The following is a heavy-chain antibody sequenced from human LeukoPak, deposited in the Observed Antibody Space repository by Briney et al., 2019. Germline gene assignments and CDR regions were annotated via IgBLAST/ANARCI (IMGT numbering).Heavy chain of an antibody. V-gene: IGHV4-39*01. J-gene: IGHJ4*02. Sequence: SETLSLTCTVSGGSISSSSYYWGWIRQPPGKGLEWIGSIYYSGSTYYNPSLKSRVTISVDTSKNQFSLKLSSVTAADTAVYYCARLSNVAARPSDYWGQGTLVTVSS. CDR2: IYYSGST. CDR1: GGSISSSSYY. CDR3: ARLSNVAARPSDY. D-gene: IGHD6-6*01.